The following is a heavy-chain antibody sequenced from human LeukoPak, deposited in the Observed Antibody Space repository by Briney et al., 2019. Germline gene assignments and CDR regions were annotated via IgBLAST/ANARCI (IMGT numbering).Heavy chain of an antibody. D-gene: IGHD6-6*01. J-gene: IGHJ6*02. CDR2: IFYSGSI. V-gene: IGHV4-59*01. CDR1: GGSISSDS. Sequence: SETLSLTCTVSGGSISSDSWSWIRQPPGKGLEWIGYIFYSGSINYNPSLKTRVTILGDTSKNQFSLKLSSVTAADTAVYYCARWRYSSSSYYYHGMDVWGQGTTVTVSS. CDR3: ARWRYSSSSYYYHGMDV.